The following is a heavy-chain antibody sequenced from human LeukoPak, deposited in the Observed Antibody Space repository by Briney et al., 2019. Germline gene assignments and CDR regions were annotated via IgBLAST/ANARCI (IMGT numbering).Heavy chain of an antibody. CDR2: INGDGSST. D-gene: IGHD3-16*01. CDR1: GFTFSTYW. V-gene: IGHV3-74*01. J-gene: IGHJ3*02. Sequence: PGGSLRLSCSASGFTFSTYWMSWVRQAPGKGLVWVSRINGDGSSTTYADSVKGRFTISRDNAKNTLYLQMNNLRAEDTAIYYCARTWGNAFDIWGQGTTVIVSS. CDR3: ARTWGNAFDI.